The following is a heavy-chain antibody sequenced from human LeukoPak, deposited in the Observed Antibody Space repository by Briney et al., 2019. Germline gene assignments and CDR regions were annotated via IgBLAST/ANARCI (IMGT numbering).Heavy chain of an antibody. Sequence: ASVKVSCKASGYTFTSYYMHWVRQAPGQGLEWMGIINPSGGSTSYAQKFQGRVTMTRDTSTSTVYMELSSLRSEDTAVYYCARDQRSGSYYTAAFDIWGQGTMVTVSS. CDR2: INPSGGST. J-gene: IGHJ3*02. CDR1: GYTFTSYY. D-gene: IGHD1-26*01. CDR3: ARDQRSGSYYTAAFDI. V-gene: IGHV1-46*01.